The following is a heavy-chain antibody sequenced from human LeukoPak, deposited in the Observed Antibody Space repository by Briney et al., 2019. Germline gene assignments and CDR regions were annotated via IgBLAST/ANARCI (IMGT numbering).Heavy chain of an antibody. CDR3: ARLSHEEGSSWYGALDI. V-gene: IGHV5-51*01. Sequence: GESLKISCKGSGYSFTSYWIGWVRQMPGKGLEWMGIIYPGDSDTRYSPSFQGQVTISAGQSISTAYLQWSSLKASDTALYYCARLSHEEGSSWYGALDIWGQGTMVTVSS. J-gene: IGHJ3*02. D-gene: IGHD6-13*01. CDR1: GYSFTSYW. CDR2: IYPGDSDT.